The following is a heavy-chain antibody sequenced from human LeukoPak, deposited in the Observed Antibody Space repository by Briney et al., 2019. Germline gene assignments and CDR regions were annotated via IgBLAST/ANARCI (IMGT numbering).Heavy chain of an antibody. CDR1: GFTFSSYG. J-gene: IGHJ4*02. Sequence: GGSLRLSCAASGFTFSSYGMHWVRQAPGKGLEWVAFIRYDGSNKYYADSVKGRFTISRDNSKNTLYLQMNSLRSEDTAVYYCARGYDSSGYYFHYWGQGTLVTVSS. D-gene: IGHD3-22*01. CDR3: ARGYDSSGYYFHY. CDR2: IRYDGSNK. V-gene: IGHV3-30*02.